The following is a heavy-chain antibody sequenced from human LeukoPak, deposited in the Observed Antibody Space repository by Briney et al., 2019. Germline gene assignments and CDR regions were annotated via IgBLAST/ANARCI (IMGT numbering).Heavy chain of an antibody. V-gene: IGHV3-30*04. J-gene: IGHJ6*03. CDR3: ATSYCTNGVCSYYYYYMDV. CDR2: ISYDGSNK. CDR1: GFTFSSYA. D-gene: IGHD2-8*01. Sequence: PGRSLRLSCAASGFTFSSYAMHWVRQAPGKGLEWVAVISYDGSNKYYADSVKGRFTISRDNSKNTLYLQMNSLRAEDTAVYYCATSYCTNGVCSYYYYYMDVWGKGTTVTVSS.